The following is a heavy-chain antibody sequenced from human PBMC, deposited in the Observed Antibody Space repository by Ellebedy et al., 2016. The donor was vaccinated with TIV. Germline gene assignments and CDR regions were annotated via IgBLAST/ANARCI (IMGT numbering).Heavy chain of an antibody. CDR1: GFTFSSYS. Sequence: PGGSLRLSCAASGFTFSSYSMKWVRQAPGKGLEWVSYISASDTIYYADSVSGRFTISRDKAKKSVYLQMNSLTVEDTAIYYCARDAMLWIFDSWGQGTLVTVSS. J-gene: IGHJ4*02. CDR2: ISASDTI. D-gene: IGHD2-2*01. CDR3: ARDAMLWIFDS. V-gene: IGHV3-48*01.